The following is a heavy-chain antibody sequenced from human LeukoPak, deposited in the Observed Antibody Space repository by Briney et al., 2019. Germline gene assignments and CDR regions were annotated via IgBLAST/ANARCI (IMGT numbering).Heavy chain of an antibody. D-gene: IGHD5-12*01. Sequence: SVKVSCKASGYTFTGYYMHWVRQAPGQGLEWMGWINPNSGGTNYAQKFQGRVTMTRDTSISTAYMELSRLRSDDTAVYYCATSRGYSGYESSDFDYWGQGTLVTVSS. J-gene: IGHJ4*02. CDR2: INPNSGGT. V-gene: IGHV1-2*02. CDR1: GYTFTGYY. CDR3: ATSRGYSGYESSDFDY.